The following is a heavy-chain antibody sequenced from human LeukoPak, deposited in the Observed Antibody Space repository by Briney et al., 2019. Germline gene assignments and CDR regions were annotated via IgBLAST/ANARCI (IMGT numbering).Heavy chain of an antibody. J-gene: IGHJ6*03. V-gene: IGHV3-48*03. CDR2: ITSAGNNR. CDR3: ARADYMDV. CDR1: GFNFLSYE. Sequence: GGSLRLSCEDSGFNFLSYEFNWVRQAPGKGLEWIAYITSAGNNRYFADSVKGRFTISRDDAKDSLFLQLDSLRPEDTALYYFARADYMDVWGKGTWVTVSS.